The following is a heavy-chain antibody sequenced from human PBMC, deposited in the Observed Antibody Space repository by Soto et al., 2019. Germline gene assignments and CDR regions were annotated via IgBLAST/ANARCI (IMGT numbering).Heavy chain of an antibody. CDR2: ISHSGST. D-gene: IGHD6-19*01. V-gene: IGHV4-30-2*01. CDR1: GGSTSSGGYS. Sequence: QLQLQESGSGLVKPSQTLSLTCAVSGGSTSSGGYSWSWLRQPPGKGLEWIGYISHSGSTYYNPSLKSRVTLSVDTSKNPFSLRLSSVTAADTAVYDCARGGLLPDYWGQGTLVTVSS. J-gene: IGHJ4*02. CDR3: ARGGLLPDY.